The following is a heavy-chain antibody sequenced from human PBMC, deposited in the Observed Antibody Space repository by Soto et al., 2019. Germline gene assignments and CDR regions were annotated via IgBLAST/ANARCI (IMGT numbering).Heavy chain of an antibody. J-gene: IGHJ6*02. CDR1: GGSISSYY. CDR3: VRGGGEGGLTGTTAQTYYYNAMDV. D-gene: IGHD1-7*01. CDR2: MSYSGRT. Sequence: SETLSLTCTVSGGSISSYYWTWIRQPPGKGLEWIGYMSYSGRTNYNPSLKSRVTLSVDTSTNHFSLKLSSVTAADTAVYYCVRGGGEGGLTGTTAQTYYYNAMDVSGQGTTVTVSS. V-gene: IGHV4-59*01.